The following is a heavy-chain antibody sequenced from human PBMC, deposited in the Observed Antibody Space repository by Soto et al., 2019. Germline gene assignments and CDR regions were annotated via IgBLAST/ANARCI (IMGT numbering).Heavy chain of an antibody. V-gene: IGHV3-15*01. CDR2: IKSKTDSVTT. CDR1: GFTFSNAW. CDR3: TTCGYYYGATYYFDY. Sequence: PGGSLRLSCAASGFTFSNAWMSWVRQAPGKGLEWVGRIKSKTDSVTTDYAAPVKGRFTISRDDSKNTLYLQMNSLKTEDTAVYYCTTCGYYYGATYYFDYWGQGTLVTVSS. J-gene: IGHJ4*02. D-gene: IGHD3-22*01.